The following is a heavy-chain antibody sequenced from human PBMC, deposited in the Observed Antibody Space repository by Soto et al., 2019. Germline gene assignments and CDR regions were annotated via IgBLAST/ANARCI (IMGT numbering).Heavy chain of an antibody. CDR1: GDSVSSTSAA. Sequence: PSQTLSLTCGISGDSVSSTSAAWNWIRQSPSRGLEWLGRTYYRSKWYNDYAVSVKSRISINPDTSKNQFSLKLSSVTAADTAVYYCAREYYDFWSATRDWFDPWGQGTLVTVSS. CDR2: TYYRSKWYN. CDR3: AREYYDFWSATRDWFDP. J-gene: IGHJ5*02. D-gene: IGHD3-3*01. V-gene: IGHV6-1*01.